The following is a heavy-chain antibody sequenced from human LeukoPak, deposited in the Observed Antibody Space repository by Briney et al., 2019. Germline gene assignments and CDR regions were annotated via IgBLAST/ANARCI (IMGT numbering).Heavy chain of an antibody. Sequence: PGRSLRLSCAASGFTFSSYGMHWVRQAPGKGLEWVAVIWYDGSNKYYADSVKGRFTISRDNSKNTLYLLMNSLSAEDTAVYYCARDISARYLDYWGQGTLVTVSS. D-gene: IGHD6-6*01. CDR1: GFTFSSYG. CDR2: IWYDGSNK. V-gene: IGHV3-33*08. CDR3: ARDISARYLDY. J-gene: IGHJ4*02.